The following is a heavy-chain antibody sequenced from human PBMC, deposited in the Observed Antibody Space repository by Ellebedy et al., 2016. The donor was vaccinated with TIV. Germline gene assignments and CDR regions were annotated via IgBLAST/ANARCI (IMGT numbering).Heavy chain of an antibody. CDR2: IYSSGST. Sequence: MPSETLSLTCTVSGGSISSSIYYWAWIRQPPGKGLEWIGTIYSSGSTYCDPSLKSRVTISVDTSKNQFSLRLSSVTAADTAVYYCARQDGDTMFRGVIRDAFDIWGQGTMVTVSS. V-gene: IGHV4-39*01. J-gene: IGHJ3*02. CDR1: GGSISSSIYY. CDR3: ARQDGDTMFRGVIRDAFDI. D-gene: IGHD3-10*01.